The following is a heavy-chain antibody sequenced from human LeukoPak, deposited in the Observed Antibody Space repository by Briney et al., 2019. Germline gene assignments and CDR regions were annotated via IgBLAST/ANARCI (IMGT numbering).Heavy chain of an antibody. Sequence: GGSLRLSCAASGFTFSSYAMHWVRQAPGKRLEYLSSITSDGGTTYYADSVKGRFTISRDNSKNTLYLQMGSLRAGDMALYYRARDLRGAGDYWGQGTLVTVSS. D-gene: IGHD1-26*01. V-gene: IGHV3-64*02. CDR2: ITSDGGTT. CDR3: ARDLRGAGDY. J-gene: IGHJ4*02. CDR1: GFTFSSYA.